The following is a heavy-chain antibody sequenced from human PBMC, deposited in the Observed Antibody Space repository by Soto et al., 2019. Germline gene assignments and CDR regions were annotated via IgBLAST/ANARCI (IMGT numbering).Heavy chain of an antibody. CDR2: IIPIFGTA. CDR1: GGTFSSYA. V-gene: IGHV1-69*13. D-gene: IGHD1-1*01. J-gene: IGHJ4*02. CDR3: ARVSSLRRGNRPDY. Sequence: SVKVSCKASGGTFSSYAISWVRQAPGQGLEWMGGIIPIFGTANYAQKFQGRVTITAXXXXSXXXMXLXXLRXEXTAVYYCARVSSLRRGNRPDYWGQGTLVTVSS.